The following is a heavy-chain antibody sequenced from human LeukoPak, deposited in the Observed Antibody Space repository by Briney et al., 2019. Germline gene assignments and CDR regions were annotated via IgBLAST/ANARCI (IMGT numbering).Heavy chain of an antibody. Sequence: ASVKVSCKASGGTFSSYAISWVRQAPGQGLEWMGRIIPILGIANYAQKFQGRVTITADKSTSTAYMELSSLRSEDTAVYYCTRDLGTYKSYGSIFFDYWGQGALVTVSS. CDR3: TRDLGTYKSYGSIFFDY. D-gene: IGHD3-10*01. V-gene: IGHV1-69*04. J-gene: IGHJ4*02. CDR1: GGTFSSYA. CDR2: IIPILGIA.